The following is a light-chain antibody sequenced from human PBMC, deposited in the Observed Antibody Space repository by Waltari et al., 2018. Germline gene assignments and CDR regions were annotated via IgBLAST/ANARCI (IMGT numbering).Light chain of an antibody. Sequence: EIVLTQSPATLSLSPGERATLSCRASRSVSSYLAWYQQKPGQAPRLLIYDASDRATGIPARFSGSGSGTDFTLTISSLEPEDFAVYYCQQRGTFGGGTKVEIK. CDR2: DAS. J-gene: IGKJ4*01. V-gene: IGKV3-11*01. CDR1: RSVSSY. CDR3: QQRGT.